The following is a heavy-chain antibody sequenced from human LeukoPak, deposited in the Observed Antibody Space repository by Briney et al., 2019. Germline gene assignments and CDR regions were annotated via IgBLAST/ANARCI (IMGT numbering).Heavy chain of an antibody. J-gene: IGHJ6*03. V-gene: IGHV1-24*01. CDR3: ATRYCSGGSCPNYYYYYINV. D-gene: IGHD2-15*01. CDR1: GYTLTELS. CDR2: FDPEVGKT. Sequence: WASVKVSCKVSGYTLTELSMHWVRQAPGKGLEWMGGFDPEVGKTIYAQKFQGRVTMTEDTSTDTAYMELSSLRSEDTAVYYCATRYCSGGSCPNYYYYYINVWGKGTTVTISS.